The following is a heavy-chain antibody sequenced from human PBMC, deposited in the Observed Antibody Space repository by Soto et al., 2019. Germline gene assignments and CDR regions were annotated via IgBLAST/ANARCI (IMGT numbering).Heavy chain of an antibody. J-gene: IGHJ4*02. Sequence: GGSLRLSCVASGFTFSRHALGWVRQAPGKGLEWVSAISWSGASKYYADSVKGRFTISRDNANNTLFLQMNSLRADDTAVYYSAKRPGVKVVVTAFDHWGPGILVTVSS. D-gene: IGHD3-22*01. V-gene: IGHV3-23*01. CDR1: GFTFSRHA. CDR2: ISWSGASK. CDR3: AKRPGVKVVVTAFDH.